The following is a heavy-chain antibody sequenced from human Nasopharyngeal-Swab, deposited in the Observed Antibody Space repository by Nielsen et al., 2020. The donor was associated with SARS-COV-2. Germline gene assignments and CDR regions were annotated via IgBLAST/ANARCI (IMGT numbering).Heavy chain of an antibody. CDR1: GYTFSDYY. Sequence: ASVKVSCKASGYTFSDYYMEWLRQAPGQGLDWMGRINPKSGGTNYAQNFRGRVTMTRDTSLNTGYMELSSLRSDDTAVYFCSRIPLVGGFSYGYDNWGQGTLVTVSS. J-gene: IGHJ4*02. V-gene: IGHV1-2*06. D-gene: IGHD5-18*01. CDR2: INPKSGGT. CDR3: SRIPLVGGFSYGYDN.